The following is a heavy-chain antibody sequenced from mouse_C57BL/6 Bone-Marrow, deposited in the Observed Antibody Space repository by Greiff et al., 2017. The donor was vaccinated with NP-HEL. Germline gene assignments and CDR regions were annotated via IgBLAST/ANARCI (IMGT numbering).Heavy chain of an antibody. Sequence: QVQLKESGAELVRPGTSVKMSCKASGYTFTNYWLGWAKQRPGHGLEWIGDIYSGGGYTNYNEKFKGKATLTADKSSSTAYMQFSSLTSEDSAIYYCARANLATRYFDVWGTGTTVTVSS. J-gene: IGHJ1*03. D-gene: IGHD1-1*01. CDR2: IYSGGGYT. CDR3: ARANLATRYFDV. CDR1: GYTFTNYW. V-gene: IGHV1-63*01.